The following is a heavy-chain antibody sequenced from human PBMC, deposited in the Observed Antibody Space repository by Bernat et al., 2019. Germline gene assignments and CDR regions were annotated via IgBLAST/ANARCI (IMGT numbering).Heavy chain of an antibody. D-gene: IGHD5-24*01. CDR1: GFTVSSNY. J-gene: IGHJ6*02. CDR2: IYSGGST. Sequence: EVQLVESGGGLVQPGGSLRLSCAASGFTVSSNYMSWVRQAPGKGLEWVSVIYSGGSTYYADSVKGRFNLSSDNSKNTLYLQMTGLRAEDTAVYYCARDLPRPDDYYYYGMDVWGQGTTVTVSS. CDR3: ARDLPRPDDYYYYGMDV. V-gene: IGHV3-66*02.